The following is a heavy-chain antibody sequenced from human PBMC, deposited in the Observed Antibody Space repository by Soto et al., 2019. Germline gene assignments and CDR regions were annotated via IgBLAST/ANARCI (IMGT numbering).Heavy chain of an antibody. CDR3: ARDPRQGYDTDYWYFDY. Sequence: QVQLVESGGGVVQPGRSLRLSCAASGFPFNTYSVHWVRQAPGKGLEWLAVISADGGRQYYADSVKGRFTISRDNSKNTLYLQMNSLRTEDTAVYYCARDPRQGYDTDYWYFDYWGQGTLVTVSS. V-gene: IGHV3-30-3*01. CDR1: GFPFNTYS. CDR2: ISADGGRQ. D-gene: IGHD3-22*01. J-gene: IGHJ4*02.